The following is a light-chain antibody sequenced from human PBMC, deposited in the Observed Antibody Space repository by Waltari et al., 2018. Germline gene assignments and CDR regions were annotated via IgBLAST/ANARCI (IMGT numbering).Light chain of an antibody. V-gene: IGKV3-11*01. CDR1: QRFSYY. CDR2: DTA. J-gene: IGKJ4*01. CDR3: QQRRNWPLT. Sequence: EIVLTQSPATLSLSTGASATLSCRASQRFSYYLAWYQQGPSQAPRLRIYDTAHRATGIPDRFSGSGSETDFTLTISSLEPEDFAVYYCQQRRNWPLTFGGGTKVEIK.